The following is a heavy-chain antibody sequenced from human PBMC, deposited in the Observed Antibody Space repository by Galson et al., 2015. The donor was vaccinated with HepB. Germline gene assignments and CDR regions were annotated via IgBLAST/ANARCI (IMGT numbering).Heavy chain of an antibody. CDR1: GFTFSSYA. CDR3: AKVITAAAGTQYYSDY. J-gene: IGHJ4*02. V-gene: IGHV3-23*01. CDR2: ISGSGGST. D-gene: IGHD6-13*01. Sequence: SLRLSCAASGFTFSSYAMSWVRQAPGKGLEWVSAISGSGGSTYYADSVKGRFTISRDNSENTLYLQMNSLRAEDTAVYYCAKVITAAAGTQYYSDYWGQGTLVTVSS.